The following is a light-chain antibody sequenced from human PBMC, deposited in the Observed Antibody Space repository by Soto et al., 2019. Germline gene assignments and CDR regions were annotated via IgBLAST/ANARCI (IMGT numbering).Light chain of an antibody. CDR1: SSNIGAGYD. CDR2: GNS. V-gene: IGLV1-40*01. Sequence: QSVLTQPPSVSGAPGQRVTISCTGSSSNIGAGYDVHWYQQLPGTAPKLLIYGNSNRPSGVPDRFSGSKSGTSASLAITGAQAEDEAYYYCQSYDSSLSGSDVVFGGGTKLTVL. CDR3: QSYDSSLSGSDVV. J-gene: IGLJ2*01.